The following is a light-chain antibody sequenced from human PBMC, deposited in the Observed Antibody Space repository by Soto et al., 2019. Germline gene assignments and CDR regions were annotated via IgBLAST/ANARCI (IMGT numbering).Light chain of an antibody. Sequence: QSALTQPRSVSGSPGQSVTISCTGTSSDVGGYNYVSWYQQHPGKAPKLMIYDVSKRPSGVPDRFSGSKSGNTASLTISGLQAENEADYSCCSYAGSYTFYVFGTGTKLTV. J-gene: IGLJ1*01. CDR1: SSDVGGYNY. CDR2: DVS. CDR3: CSYAGSYTFYV. V-gene: IGLV2-11*01.